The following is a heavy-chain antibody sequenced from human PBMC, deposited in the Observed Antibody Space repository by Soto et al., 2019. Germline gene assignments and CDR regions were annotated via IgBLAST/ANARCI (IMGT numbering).Heavy chain of an antibody. Sequence: GSGPTLVNPTQTLTLTCTFSGLSLSTGGVGVGWIRQPPGKAPEWLGIIYWNDDKRYSPSLKTRVTITKDTSRNQVVLIMTSVEADDTATYYCAHDTSGWRWLPDVWGQGTTVTVSS. CDR3: AHDTSGWRWLPDV. V-gene: IGHV2-5*01. J-gene: IGHJ6*02. CDR2: IYWNDDK. CDR1: GLSLSTGGVG. D-gene: IGHD2-21*01.